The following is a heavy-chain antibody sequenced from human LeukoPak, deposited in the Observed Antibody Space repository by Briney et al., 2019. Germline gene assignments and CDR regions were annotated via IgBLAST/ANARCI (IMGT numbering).Heavy chain of an antibody. CDR2: ISYDGSSK. D-gene: IGHD4-17*01. J-gene: IGHJ4*02. V-gene: IGHV3-30-3*01. CDR3: VRSGDYGDDC. CDR1: GFTFSNYA. Sequence: GGSLRLSCAASGFTFSNYAMHWVRQAPGKGLEWVTVISYDGSSKYYADSVKGRFTISRDNSKNTLYLQMNSLGAEDTAVYYCVRSGDYGDDCWGQGTLVPSPQ.